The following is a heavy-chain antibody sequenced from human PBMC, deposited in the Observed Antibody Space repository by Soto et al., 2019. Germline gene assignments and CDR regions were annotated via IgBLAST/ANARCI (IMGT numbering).Heavy chain of an antibody. D-gene: IGHD1-7*01. Sequence: GGSLRLSCAASGFTFSNYAMSWARQAPGRGLEWVSTIHNTGDSTYYADPVKGRFTISRDNSKSTLYLQMNSLRAEDTAVYYCAKRGTPTTGPFEYWGQGALVTVSS. CDR2: IHNTGDST. J-gene: IGHJ4*02. V-gene: IGHV3-23*01. CDR1: GFTFSNYA. CDR3: AKRGTPTTGPFEY.